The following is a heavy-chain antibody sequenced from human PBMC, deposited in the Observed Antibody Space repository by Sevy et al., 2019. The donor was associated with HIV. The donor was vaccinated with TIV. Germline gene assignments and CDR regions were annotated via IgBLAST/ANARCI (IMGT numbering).Heavy chain of an antibody. J-gene: IGHJ4*02. CDR1: GDSVSSNSAG. CDR2: TYYRSKWYN. Sequence: SQTLSLTCAISGDSVSSNSAGWNWIRQSPSRGLEWLGRTYYRSKWYNDYAVSVKSRITINPDTSKNQFFLQLNSVTAEDAAVYYCARDLPGGGGGDYFDYWGQGTLVTVSS. D-gene: IGHD3-10*01. CDR3: ARDLPGGGGGDYFDY. V-gene: IGHV6-1*01.